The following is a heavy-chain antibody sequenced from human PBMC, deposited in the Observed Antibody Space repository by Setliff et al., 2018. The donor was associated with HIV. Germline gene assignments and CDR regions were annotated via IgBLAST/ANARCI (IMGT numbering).Heavy chain of an antibody. V-gene: IGHV3-30*02. J-gene: IGHJ4*02. CDR1: GFTFSSYG. D-gene: IGHD4-4*01. CDR2: IRYDGSNK. Sequence: PGGSLRLSCAASGFTFSSYGMHWVRQAPGKGLEWVAFIRYDGSNKYYADSVKGRFTISRDNSKKTLYLQMNRPRVEDTAVYYCARDNDYSIDDWGQGTLVTVSS. CDR3: ARDNDYSIDD.